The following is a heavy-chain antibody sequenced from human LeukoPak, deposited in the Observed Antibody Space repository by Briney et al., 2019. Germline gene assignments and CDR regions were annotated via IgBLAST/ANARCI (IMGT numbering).Heavy chain of an antibody. CDR2: IIPIFGTA. Sequence: SVKVSRKASGGTFSSYAISWVRQAPGQGLEWMGGIIPIFGTANYAQKFQGRVTITADESTSTAYMELSSLRSEDTAVYYCARAHCSGGSCYSFYLDYWGQGTLVTVSS. J-gene: IGHJ4*02. CDR3: ARAHCSGGSCYSFYLDY. CDR1: GGTFSSYA. V-gene: IGHV1-69*01. D-gene: IGHD2-15*01.